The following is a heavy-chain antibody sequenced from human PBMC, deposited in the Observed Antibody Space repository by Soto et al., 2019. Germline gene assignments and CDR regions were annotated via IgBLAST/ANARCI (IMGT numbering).Heavy chain of an antibody. Sequence: KASETLSLTCSVSGGSIRSSHTSTYWTWIRQPPGKGLEWIAYIYHNGNTAYNPSLKSRITISVDSSKNQFSLKMNSVTAADTAVYYCARGTAYTVAAAFDIWGQGTMVTVSS. J-gene: IGHJ3*02. CDR2: IYHNGNT. D-gene: IGHD6-19*01. CDR1: GGSIRSSHTSTY. V-gene: IGHV4-61*01. CDR3: ARGTAYTVAAAFDI.